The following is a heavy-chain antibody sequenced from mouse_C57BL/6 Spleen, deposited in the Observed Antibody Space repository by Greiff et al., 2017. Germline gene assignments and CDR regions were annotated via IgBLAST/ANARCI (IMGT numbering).Heavy chain of an antibody. J-gene: IGHJ4*01. D-gene: IGHD2-5*01. CDR2: IYPGSGNT. V-gene: IGHV1-76*01. CDR1: GYTFTDYY. CDR3: ARRAYSNSYFAMDY. Sequence: VQLQESGAELVRPGASVKLSCKASGYTFTDYYINWVKQRPGQGLEWIARIYPGSGNTYYNEKFKGKATLTAEKSSSTASMQLSSLTSEDSAVYFCARRAYSNSYFAMDYWGQGTSVTVSS.